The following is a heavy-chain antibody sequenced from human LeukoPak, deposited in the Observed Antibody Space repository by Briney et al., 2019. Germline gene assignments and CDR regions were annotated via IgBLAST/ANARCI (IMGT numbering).Heavy chain of an antibody. D-gene: IGHD1-26*01. CDR2: INPSGGST. J-gene: IGHJ4*02. Sequence: ASVKVSCKASGYTFTSYYMHWVRQAPGQGLEWMGIINPSGGSTSYAQKFQGRVTMTRDMSTSTVYMELSSLRSEDTAVYYCARDLGVVGATLESDYWGQGTLVTVSS. V-gene: IGHV1-46*01. CDR1: GYTFTSYY. CDR3: ARDLGVVGATLESDY.